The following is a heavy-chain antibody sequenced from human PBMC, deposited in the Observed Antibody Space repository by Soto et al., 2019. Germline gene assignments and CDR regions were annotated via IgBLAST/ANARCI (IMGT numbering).Heavy chain of an antibody. D-gene: IGHD2-21*01. CDR2: IYYSGST. Sequence: QLLESGPGLVKPSETLSLTCTVSGGSISSSSYYWGWIRQPPGKGLEWIGSIYYSGSTYYNPSLKSRVTISVDTSKNQFSLKLSSVTAADTAVYYCARQHSIYYYYGMDVWGQGTTVTVSS. CDR1: GGSISSSSYY. V-gene: IGHV4-39*01. J-gene: IGHJ6*02. CDR3: ARQHSIYYYYGMDV.